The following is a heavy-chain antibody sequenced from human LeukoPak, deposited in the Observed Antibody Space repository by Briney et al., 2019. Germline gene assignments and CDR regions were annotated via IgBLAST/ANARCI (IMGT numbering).Heavy chain of an antibody. CDR3: ARDRGVTTVMDY. CDR1: GYTFSSYN. J-gene: IGHJ4*02. CDR2: ISAYNGNT. D-gene: IGHD4-11*01. V-gene: IGHV1-18*01. Sequence: GASVKVSCKASGYTFSSYNTNWVRQAPGQGLEWMGWISAYNGNTNYAQKFQGRVTMTTDTSTSTAYMELRSLRSDDTAVYYCARDRGVTTVMDYWGQGTLVTVSS.